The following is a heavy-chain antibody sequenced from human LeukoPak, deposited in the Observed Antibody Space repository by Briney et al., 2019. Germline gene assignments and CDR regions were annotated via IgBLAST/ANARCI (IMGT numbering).Heavy chain of an antibody. J-gene: IGHJ4*02. Sequence: GASVKVSCKASGYTFTDYYMHWVRQAPGQGLEWMGWINPNSGGTNYAQKFQGRVTMTRDTSISTAYMELSRLKSDDTAVYYCARVHFYDRSGYSLINPWGQGTLVTVSS. D-gene: IGHD3-22*01. CDR1: GYTFTDYY. CDR3: ARVHFYDRSGYSLINP. CDR2: INPNSGGT. V-gene: IGHV1-2*02.